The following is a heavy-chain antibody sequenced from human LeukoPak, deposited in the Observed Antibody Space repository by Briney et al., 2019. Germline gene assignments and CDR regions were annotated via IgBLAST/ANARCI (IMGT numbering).Heavy chain of an antibody. D-gene: IGHD2-2*01. CDR3: ARGLGGLYCSSTSCYGDDAFDI. CDR2: ISAFNGNI. J-gene: IGHJ3*02. Sequence: GASVKVSCKASAYTFTRYGISWVRQAPGQGPAWMGWISAFNGNINYAQKPQGRVTLTTDTSTSSTNREPWSLGSDDTAVYYCARGLGGLYCSSTSCYGDDAFDIWPQGTMVTVSS. V-gene: IGHV1-18*01. CDR1: AYTFTRYG.